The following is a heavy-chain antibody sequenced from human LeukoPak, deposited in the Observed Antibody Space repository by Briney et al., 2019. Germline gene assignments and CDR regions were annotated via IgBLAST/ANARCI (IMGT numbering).Heavy chain of an antibody. CDR1: GGSISTYQ. V-gene: IGHV3-11*05. J-gene: IGHJ4*02. Sequence: LSLTCTVSGGSISTYQWTWIRQAPGKGLEWVSYISSSSSYTNYADSVKGRFTISRDNAKNSLYLQMNSLRAEDTAVYYCARGGGYDIHYWGQGTLVTVSS. D-gene: IGHD5-12*01. CDR3: ARGGGYDIHY. CDR2: ISSSSSYT.